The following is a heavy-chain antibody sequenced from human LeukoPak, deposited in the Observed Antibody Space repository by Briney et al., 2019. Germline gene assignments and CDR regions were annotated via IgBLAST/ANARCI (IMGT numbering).Heavy chain of an antibody. V-gene: IGHV1-69*06. CDR1: GGTLNTYA. J-gene: IGHJ6*03. D-gene: IGHD5-12*01. CDR3: ARGLTHKWLRTDYYYYVDV. Sequence: SVKVSCKASGGTLNTYAVSWVRQAPGQGLEWMGGVIPIFGTANYAQKFQGRVTITADKSTSTAYMELSSLRSEDTAVYYCARGLTHKWLRTDYYYYVDVWGKGTTVTVSS. CDR2: VIPIFGTA.